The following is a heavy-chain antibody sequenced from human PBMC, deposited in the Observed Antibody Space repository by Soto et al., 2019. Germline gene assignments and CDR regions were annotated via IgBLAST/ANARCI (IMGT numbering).Heavy chain of an antibody. CDR3: AKDLQSYGDYDYYCYGMDV. CDR2: ISYDGTNK. Sequence: QVQLVESGGGEVQPGRSLTISCAASGFTFSTYGMHWVRQTPGKGLEWVAVISYDGTNKFYSDSVKGRFTISIDNFKNTLTLQMNSLRADDTAVYSCAKDLQSYGDYDYYCYGMDVWGLGTRGTVSS. V-gene: IGHV3-30*18. D-gene: IGHD4-17*01. CDR1: GFTFSTYG. J-gene: IGHJ6*02.